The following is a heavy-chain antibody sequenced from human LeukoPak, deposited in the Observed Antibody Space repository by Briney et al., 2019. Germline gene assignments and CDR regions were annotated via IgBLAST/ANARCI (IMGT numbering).Heavy chain of an antibody. CDR3: AVGYSYGYLTAFDI. CDR2: INPNSGGT. CDR1: GYTFTGYY. D-gene: IGHD5-18*01. V-gene: IGHV1-2*02. J-gene: IGHJ3*02. Sequence: ASVKVSCKACGYTFTGYYMHWVRQAPGQGLEWMGWINPNSGGTNYAQKFQGRVTMTRDTSISTAYMELSRLRSDDTAVYYCAVGYSYGYLTAFDIWGQGTMVTVSS.